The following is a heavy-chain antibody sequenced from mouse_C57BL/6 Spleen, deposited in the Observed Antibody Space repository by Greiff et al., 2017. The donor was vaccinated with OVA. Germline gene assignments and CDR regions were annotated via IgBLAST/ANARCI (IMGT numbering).Heavy chain of an antibody. CDR2: IWSGGST. D-gene: IGHD1-1*01. CDR3: ANYYYHDWGFAY. Sequence: QVQLKQSGPGLVQPSQSLSITCTVSGFSLTSYGVHWVRQSPGKGLEWLGVIWSGGSTDYNAAFISRLSISKDNSKSQFFFKMNSLQADDTAIYYGANYYYHDWGFAYWGQGTLVTVSA. V-gene: IGHV2-2*01. CDR1: GFSLTSYG. J-gene: IGHJ3*01.